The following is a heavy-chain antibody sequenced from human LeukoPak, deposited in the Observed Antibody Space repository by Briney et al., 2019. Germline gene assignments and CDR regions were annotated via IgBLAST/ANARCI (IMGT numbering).Heavy chain of an antibody. D-gene: IGHD1-26*01. CDR3: ARALGVGANDY. CDR1: GGTFSSYA. Sequence: ASVKVSCKASGGTFSSYAISWVRQAPGQGLEWMGRIIPILGIANYAQKFQGRVTITADKSTSTAHMELSSLRSEDTAVYYCARALGVGANDYWGQGTLVTVSS. V-gene: IGHV1-69*04. CDR2: IIPILGIA. J-gene: IGHJ4*02.